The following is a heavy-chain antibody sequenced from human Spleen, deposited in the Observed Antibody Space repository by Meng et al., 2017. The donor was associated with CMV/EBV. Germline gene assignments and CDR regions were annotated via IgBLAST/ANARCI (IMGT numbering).Heavy chain of an antibody. V-gene: IGHV3-23*03. CDR2: IYSGGTTS. CDR3: AREIRMGY. J-gene: IGHJ4*02. D-gene: IGHD2-15*01. CDR1: GFTFSDYA. Sequence: GESLKISCAASGFTFSDYAMSWVRQAPGTGLESVSIIYSGGTTSYYANSVKGRFTISRDRSRSTLYLQMNSLRAEDTAVYYCAREIRMGYWGQGTLVTVSS.